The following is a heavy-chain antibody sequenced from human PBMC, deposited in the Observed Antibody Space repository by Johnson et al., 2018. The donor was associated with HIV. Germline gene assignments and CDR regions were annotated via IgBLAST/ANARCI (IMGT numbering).Heavy chain of an antibody. V-gene: IGHV3-33*06. CDR3: AKTYYDFWSGYYGAFDI. CDR2: IWFDGSNK. CDR1: GFIFSSYG. D-gene: IGHD3-3*01. Sequence: QVQLVESGGGVVQRGGSLRLACAASGFIFSSYGMHWVRQAPGKGLEWVAVIWFDGSNKYYADSVKGRFTISRDNSKNTLYLQVNSLRAEDTAVYYCAKTYYDFWSGYYGAFDIWGQGTMVTFSS. J-gene: IGHJ3*02.